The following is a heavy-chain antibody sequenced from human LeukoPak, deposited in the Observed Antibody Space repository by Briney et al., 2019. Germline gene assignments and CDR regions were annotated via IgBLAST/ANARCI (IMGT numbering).Heavy chain of an antibody. J-gene: IGHJ5*02. V-gene: IGHV4-30-2*01. D-gene: IGHD2-2*01. CDR1: GGSISSGGYY. CDR3: ARDRGEYQLLVGFDP. CDR2: IYHSGST. Sequence: PSETLSLTCTVSGGSISSGGYYWSWIRQPPGKGLEWIGYIYHSGSTYYNPSLKSRVTISVDRSKNQFSLKLSSVTAADTAVYYCARDRGEYQLLVGFDPWGQGTLVTVSS.